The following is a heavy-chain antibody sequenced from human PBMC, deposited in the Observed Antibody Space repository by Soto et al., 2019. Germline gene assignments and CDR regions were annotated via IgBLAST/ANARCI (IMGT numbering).Heavy chain of an antibody. V-gene: IGHV3-30*18. D-gene: IGHD1-1*01. CDR2: ISYDGSNK. Sequence: PGGSLRLSCAASGFTFSNYGMHWVRQAPGKGLEWVAVISYDGSNKYYADSMKGRFTISRDNSKNTLHLQMNSLRAEDTAVYYCAKSLRTTGTFDYWGQGTLVTVSS. CDR1: GFTFSNYG. CDR3: AKSLRTTGTFDY. J-gene: IGHJ4*02.